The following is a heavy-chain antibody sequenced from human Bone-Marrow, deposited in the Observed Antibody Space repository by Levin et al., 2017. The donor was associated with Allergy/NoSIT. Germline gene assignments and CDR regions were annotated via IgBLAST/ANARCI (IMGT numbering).Heavy chain of an antibody. V-gene: IGHV3-21*01. CDR3: ELRKIEAGRDAFDI. CDR2: ISSSSSYI. CDR1: GFTFSSYS. J-gene: IGHJ3*02. D-gene: IGHD3-10*01. Sequence: PGGSLRLSCAASGFTFSSYSMNWVRQAPGKGLEWVSSISSSSSYIYYADSVKGRFTISRDNAKNSLYLQMNSLRAEDTAVYYCELRKIEAGRDAFDIWGQGTMVTVSS.